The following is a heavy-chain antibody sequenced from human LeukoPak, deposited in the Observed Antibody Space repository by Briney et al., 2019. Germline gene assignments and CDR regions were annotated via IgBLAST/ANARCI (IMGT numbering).Heavy chain of an antibody. CDR1: GFTFSDYY. CDR3: AKDATERLDAFDI. D-gene: IGHD6-25*01. J-gene: IGHJ3*02. Sequence: GGSLRLSCAASGFTFSDYYMSWIRQAPGKGLEWVSYISSSGSTIYYADSVKGRFTISRDNAKNSLYLQMNSLRAEDTALYYCAKDATERLDAFDIWGQGTMVTVSS. CDR2: ISSSGSTI. V-gene: IGHV3-11*01.